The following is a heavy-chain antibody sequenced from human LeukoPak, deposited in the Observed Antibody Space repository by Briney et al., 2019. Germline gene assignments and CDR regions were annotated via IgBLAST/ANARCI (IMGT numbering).Heavy chain of an antibody. CDR3: TTTYYYDFYFDY. D-gene: IGHD3-22*01. J-gene: IGHJ4*02. V-gene: IGHV3-15*01. Sequence: GGSLRLSCAASGFTFSNAWMSWVRQAPGKGLEWVGRIKSKTDGGTTDYAAPVKGRFTISRDDSKNTLYLQMNSLKTEDTAVYYCTTTYYYDFYFDYWGRGTLVTVSS. CDR2: IKSKTDGGTT. CDR1: GFTFSNAW.